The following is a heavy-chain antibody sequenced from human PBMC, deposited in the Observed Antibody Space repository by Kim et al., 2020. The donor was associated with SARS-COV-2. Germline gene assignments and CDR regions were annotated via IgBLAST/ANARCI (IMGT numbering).Heavy chain of an antibody. CDR3: ARGGPIVYSSSWPVDY. Sequence: ASVTVSCKASGYTFTGYYMHWVRQAPGQGLEWMGRINPNSGGTNYAQKFQGRVTMTRDTPISTAYMELSRLRSDDTAVYYCARGGPIVYSSSWPVDYWGQGTLVTVSS. CDR2: INPNSGGT. V-gene: IGHV1-2*06. J-gene: IGHJ4*02. D-gene: IGHD6-13*01. CDR1: GYTFTGYY.